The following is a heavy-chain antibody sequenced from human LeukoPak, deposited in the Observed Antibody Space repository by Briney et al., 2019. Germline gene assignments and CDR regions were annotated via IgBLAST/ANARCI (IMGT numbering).Heavy chain of an antibody. V-gene: IGHV3-21*01. Sequence: PGGSLRLSCAASGFTFSSYSMNWVRQAPGKGLEWVSSISSSSSYIYYADSVKGRFTISRDNAKNSLYLQMNSLRAEDTAVYYCARGRPDVPAANNYYYYMDVWGKGTTVTVSS. CDR1: GFTFSSYS. J-gene: IGHJ6*03. D-gene: IGHD2-2*01. CDR3: ARGRPDVPAANNYYYYMDV. CDR2: ISSSSSYI.